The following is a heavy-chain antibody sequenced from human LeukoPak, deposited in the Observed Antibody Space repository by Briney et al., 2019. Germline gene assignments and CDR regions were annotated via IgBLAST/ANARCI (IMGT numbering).Heavy chain of an antibody. CDR2: INHSGST. CDR3: ARENLLGIGN. V-gene: IGHV4-34*01. CDR1: GGSFSGYY. D-gene: IGHD3-3*02. Sequence: SETLSFTSAVYGGSFSGYYWSWIPPHPGKGLEWIGEINHSGSTNYNPSLKKRLIITVRTSKNQFSQKLSSVTAADTAVYYCARENLLGIGNGGQGTLVTVSS. J-gene: IGHJ4*02.